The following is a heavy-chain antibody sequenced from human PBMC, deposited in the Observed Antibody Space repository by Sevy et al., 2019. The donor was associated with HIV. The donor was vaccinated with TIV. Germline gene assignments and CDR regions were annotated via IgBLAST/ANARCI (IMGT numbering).Heavy chain of an antibody. CDR3: ARVMRRILWWSLGP. V-gene: IGHV3-72*01. J-gene: IGHJ5*02. D-gene: IGHD2-21*01. Sequence: GGSLRLSCAASGFSFSDYYMDWVRQAPGKGLEWVGRIGNKPSSHTTEFAASVKGRFTSSRDDLKNSLFLHMHSLKIDDAAVYYCARVMRRILWWSLGPWGQGTLVTVSS. CDR1: GFSFSDYY. CDR2: IGNKPSSHTT.